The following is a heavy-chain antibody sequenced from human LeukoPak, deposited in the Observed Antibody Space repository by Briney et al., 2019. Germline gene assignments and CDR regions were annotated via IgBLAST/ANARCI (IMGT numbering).Heavy chain of an antibody. V-gene: IGHV3-11*03. D-gene: IGHD6-13*01. CDR2: IDGSSSRT. Sequence: GGSLRLSCAASGFIFSDYYMSWMRQAPGKGLEWLSYIDGSSSRTNYADSVKGRFTISRDNVKNSLYLQMNSLRAEDTAVYYCARRNIAAAALDYWGQGTLVTVSS. J-gene: IGHJ4*02. CDR1: GFIFSDYY. CDR3: ARRNIAAAALDY.